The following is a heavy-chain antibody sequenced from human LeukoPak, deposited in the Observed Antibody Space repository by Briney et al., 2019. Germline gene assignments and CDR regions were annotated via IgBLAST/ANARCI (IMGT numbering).Heavy chain of an antibody. CDR2: INHSGST. Sequence: SETLSLTCAVYGGSFSGYYWSWIRQPPGKGLEWIGEINHSGSTNYNPSLKSRVTISVDTSKNQFSLKLSSVTAADTAVYYCARSEGVWGSYRYTPYYFDYWGQGTLVTVSS. D-gene: IGHD3-16*02. V-gene: IGHV4-34*01. J-gene: IGHJ4*02. CDR3: ARSEGVWGSYRYTPYYFDY. CDR1: GGSFSGYY.